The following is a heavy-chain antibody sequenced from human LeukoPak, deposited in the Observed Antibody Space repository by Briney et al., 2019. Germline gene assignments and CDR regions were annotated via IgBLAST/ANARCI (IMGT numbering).Heavy chain of an antibody. V-gene: IGHV3-33*01. J-gene: IGHJ4*02. Sequence: GGSLRLSCAASGFTFRNHGMHWVRQAPGKGLEWVAVIWYDGSDKYYADSVTGRFTISRDNSKNTLQLQMNSLGAEDTAVYYCVRDSVSRYCDYWGQGIRVTVSS. CDR2: IWYDGSDK. D-gene: IGHD2-2*01. CDR3: VRDSVSRYCDY. CDR1: GFTFRNHG.